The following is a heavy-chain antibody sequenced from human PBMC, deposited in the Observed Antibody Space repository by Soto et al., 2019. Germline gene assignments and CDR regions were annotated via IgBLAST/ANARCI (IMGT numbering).Heavy chain of an antibody. D-gene: IGHD2-15*01. Sequence: QITLKESGPTLVKPTQPLTLTCTFSGFSITASGEGVAWIRQPPGKALEWLALIFWNGDKFYSSSLRSRLTITKDTAKNKVVLTMTNMDPADAATYYCARRITGRATPQIDYWGQGTLVTVSS. J-gene: IGHJ4*02. CDR1: GFSITASGEG. CDR2: IFWNGDK. CDR3: ARRITGRATPQIDY. V-gene: IGHV2-5*01.